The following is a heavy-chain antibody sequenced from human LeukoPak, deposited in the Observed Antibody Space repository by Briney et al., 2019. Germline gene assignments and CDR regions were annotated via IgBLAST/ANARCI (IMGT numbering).Heavy chain of an antibody. CDR1: GGSFSGYY. Sequence: SEALSLTCAVYGGSFSGYYWSWIRQPPGKWLEWIGEINHSGSTNYNPSLKSRVTISVDTSKNQFSLKLSSVTAADTAVYYCARGPLYCSSTSCRDAFDIWGQGTMVTVSS. CDR3: ARGPLYCSSTSCRDAFDI. J-gene: IGHJ3*02. D-gene: IGHD2-2*01. V-gene: IGHV4-34*01. CDR2: INHSGST.